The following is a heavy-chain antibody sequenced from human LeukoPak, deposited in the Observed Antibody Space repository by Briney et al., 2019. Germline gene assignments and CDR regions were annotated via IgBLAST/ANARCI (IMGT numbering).Heavy chain of an antibody. Sequence: GGSLRLSCSASAFTFSMYWMTWVRQAPGKGLEWVSTIKEDGSDKYYVDSVRGRFTISRDNAENSLYLQMNSLTAEDTALYYCVRDGIRDIPGVIIIRYDYSGQGTLVTVSS. D-gene: IGHD3-10*01. CDR3: VRDGIRDIPGVIIIRYDY. V-gene: IGHV3-7*05. CDR2: IKEDGSDK. CDR1: AFTFSMYW. J-gene: IGHJ4*02.